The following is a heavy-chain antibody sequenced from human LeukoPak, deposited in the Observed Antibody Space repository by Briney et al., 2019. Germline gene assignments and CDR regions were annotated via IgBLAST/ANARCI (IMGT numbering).Heavy chain of an antibody. J-gene: IGHJ3*02. Sequence: SETLSLTRTVSGGSISSGDYYWSWIRQPPGRGLEWIGEINHSGSTNYNPSLKSRVTISVDTSKNQFSLKLSSVTAADTAVYYCARRPTYYYAPIDIWGQGTMVTVSS. CDR2: INHSGST. D-gene: IGHD3-10*01. CDR3: ARRPTYYYAPIDI. CDR1: GGSISSGDYY. V-gene: IGHV4-39*07.